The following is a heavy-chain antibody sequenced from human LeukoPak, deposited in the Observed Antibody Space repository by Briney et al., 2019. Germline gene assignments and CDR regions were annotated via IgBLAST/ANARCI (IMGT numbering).Heavy chain of an antibody. CDR2: INHSGST. V-gene: IGHV4-34*01. J-gene: IGHJ5*02. Sequence: KSSETLSLTCAVYGGSFSGYYWSWIRQPPGKGLEWIGEINHSGSTNYNPSLKSRVTISVDASKNQFSLKLSSVTAADTAVCYCARPNYDFWSGYYTSNWFDPWGQGTLVTVSS. CDR3: ARPNYDFWSGYYTSNWFDP. D-gene: IGHD3-3*01. CDR1: GGSFSGYY.